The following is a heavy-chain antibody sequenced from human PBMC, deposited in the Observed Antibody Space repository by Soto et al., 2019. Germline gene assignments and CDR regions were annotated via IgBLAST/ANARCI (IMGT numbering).Heavy chain of an antibody. Sequence: QVQLVQSGAEVKKPGASVKVSCKASGYTFTSYGISWVRQAPGQGLEWMGWISAYNGNTNYAQKLQGRVTMTTDTSTSTAYMELRGLRSDDTAVYYCARDRFDVGATNWFDPWGQGTLVTVSS. CDR2: ISAYNGNT. J-gene: IGHJ5*02. V-gene: IGHV1-18*01. CDR1: GYTFTSYG. D-gene: IGHD1-26*01. CDR3: ARDRFDVGATNWFDP.